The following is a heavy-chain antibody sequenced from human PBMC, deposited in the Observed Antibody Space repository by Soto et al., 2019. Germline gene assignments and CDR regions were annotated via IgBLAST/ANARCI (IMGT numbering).Heavy chain of an antibody. V-gene: IGHV3-23*01. CDR1: GFTFSSYA. CDR3: AKDTAAGTLGGHHYYYYGMDV. CDR2: ISGSGGST. Sequence: EVQLLESGGGLVQPGGSLRLSCAASGFTFSSYAMSWVRQAPGKGLEWVSAISGSGGSTFYADSVKGRFTISRDNSKNTLYLQMSSLSAEDTALYYCAKDTAAGTLGGHHYYYYGMDVWGQGTTVTVS. D-gene: IGHD6-13*01. J-gene: IGHJ6*02.